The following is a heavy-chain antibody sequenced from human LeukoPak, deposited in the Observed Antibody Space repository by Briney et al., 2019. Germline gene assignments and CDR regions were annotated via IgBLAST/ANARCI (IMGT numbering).Heavy chain of an antibody. J-gene: IGHJ4*02. V-gene: IGHV3-48*01. CDR3: ARGVDTAMVDFDY. CDR1: GFTFSSYS. D-gene: IGHD5-18*01. Sequence: PGGSLRLSCAASGFTFSSYSMNWVRQAPVKGLEWVSYISSSSSTIYYADSVKGRFTISRDNAKNSLYLQMNSLRAEDTAVYYCARGVDTAMVDFDYWGQGTLVTVSS. CDR2: ISSSSSTI.